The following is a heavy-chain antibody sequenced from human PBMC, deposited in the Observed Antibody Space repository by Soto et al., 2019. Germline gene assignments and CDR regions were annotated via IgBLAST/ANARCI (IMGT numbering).Heavy chain of an antibody. CDR2: ISFDGTAT. J-gene: IGHJ3*02. CDR3: VRDRRLRGQPFDI. Sequence: EVQLVESGGGLVQPGGSLRLSCAASGFSFSSSWMHWVRQAPGKGLVWVSRISFDGTATTSADAVKGRFIISRDNAKNTLLLQMHNLRADDTAMYYCVRDRRLRGQPFDIWGQGTFVSVSS. CDR1: GFSFSSSW. V-gene: IGHV3-74*03. D-gene: IGHD2-21*02.